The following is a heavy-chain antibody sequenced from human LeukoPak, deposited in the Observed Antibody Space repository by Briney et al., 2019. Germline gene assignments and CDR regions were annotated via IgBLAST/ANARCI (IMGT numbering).Heavy chain of an antibody. CDR3: ARDGENYDMDV. CDR2: INKDGSST. J-gene: IGHJ6*02. V-gene: IGHV3-74*01. D-gene: IGHD3-10*01. CDR1: GFTFSSYA. Sequence: PGRSLRLSCAASGFTFSSYAMHWVRQAPGKGLVWVSRINKDGSSTSYADSVKGRVTISGDNAKNTLYLQMNSLRAEDTAAYYCARDGENYDMDVWGQGTTVTVSS.